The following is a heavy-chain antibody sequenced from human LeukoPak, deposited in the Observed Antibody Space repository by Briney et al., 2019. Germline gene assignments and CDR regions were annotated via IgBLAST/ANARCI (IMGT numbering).Heavy chain of an antibody. V-gene: IGHV3-43*01. D-gene: IGHD7-27*01. J-gene: IGHJ4*02. CDR3: ALNWGLDY. Sequence: GGSLRLSCAASGFTFDDYTMHWVRQAPGKGLEWVSLISWDGGSTYYADSVKGRFTISRDNSKNSLYLQMNSLRTEDTALYYRALNWGLDYWGQGTLVTVSS. CDR1: GFTFDDYT. CDR2: ISWDGGST.